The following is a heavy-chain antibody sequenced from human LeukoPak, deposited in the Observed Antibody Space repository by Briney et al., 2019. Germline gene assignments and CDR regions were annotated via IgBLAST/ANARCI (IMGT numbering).Heavy chain of an antibody. D-gene: IGHD6-13*01. Sequence: SETLSLTCTVSGGSISSSSYYWGWIRQPLGKGLEWIGSIYYSGSTYYNPSLKSRVTISVDTSKNQFSLKLSSVTAADTAVYYCARGEAAAAADWYFDLWGRGTLVTVSS. CDR2: IYYSGST. CDR3: ARGEAAAAADWYFDL. J-gene: IGHJ2*01. V-gene: IGHV4-39*07. CDR1: GGSISSSSYY.